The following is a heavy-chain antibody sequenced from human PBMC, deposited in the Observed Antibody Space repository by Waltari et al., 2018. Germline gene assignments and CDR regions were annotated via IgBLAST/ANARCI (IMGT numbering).Heavy chain of an antibody. CDR2: ISSSSSYI. CDR1: GFTFSSYS. D-gene: IGHD2-2*02. CDR3: AYLWYFDL. Sequence: EVQLVESGGGLVKPGGSLRLSCAASGFTFSSYSMHWVRQAPGTGLEWVASISSSSSYIYYADSSKGRFTISRDNVKDSVTLQINSVRAADTAVYYCAYLWYFDLWGRGTLVTVSS. J-gene: IGHJ2*01. V-gene: IGHV3-21*01.